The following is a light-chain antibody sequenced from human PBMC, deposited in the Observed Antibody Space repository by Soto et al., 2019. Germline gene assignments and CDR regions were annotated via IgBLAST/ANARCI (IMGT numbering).Light chain of an antibody. CDR3: AAWDDSLNGYV. CDR2: SND. CDR1: SSNIGSNS. V-gene: IGLV1-44*01. Sequence: QSVLTQPPSASGTPGQRVTISCSGSSSNIGSNSVNWYQQLPGTAPKLLIYSNDRRPSGVLDRFSGSKSGTSASLAISGLQSEDEADYYCAAWDDSLNGYVFGTGTKVTVL. J-gene: IGLJ1*01.